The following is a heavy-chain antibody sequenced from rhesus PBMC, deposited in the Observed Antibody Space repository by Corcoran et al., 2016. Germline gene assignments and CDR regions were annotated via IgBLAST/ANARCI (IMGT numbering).Heavy chain of an antibody. V-gene: IGHV4-169*01. CDR2: IYGSGSST. D-gene: IGHD1-1-1*01. Sequence: QLQLQESGPGLVKPSETLSVTCAVSGGSISSSYWSWIRQAPGKGLAWIGYIYGSGSSTNYNPSLKSRVTLSVDTSKNRLSLRLSSVTAADTAVYYCASQDSLFDYWGQGVLVTVSS. CDR3: ASQDSLFDY. CDR1: GGSISSSY. J-gene: IGHJ4*01.